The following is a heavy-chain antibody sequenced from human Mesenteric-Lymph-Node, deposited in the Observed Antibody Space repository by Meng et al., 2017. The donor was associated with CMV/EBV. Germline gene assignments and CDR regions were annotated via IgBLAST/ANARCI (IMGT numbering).Heavy chain of an antibody. CDR2: FSGSGGNT. CDR3: VKEISGIRDY. CDR1: GFTFSSYG. D-gene: IGHD3-3*02. V-gene: IGHV3-23*01. J-gene: IGHJ4*02. Sequence: GGSLRLSCAASGFTFSSYGMSWVRQAPGKGLEWVSGFSGSGGNTYYAESVKGRFTISRDNSKNTLYLQMNSLRTEDTALYYCVKEISGIRDYWGQGTLVTVSS.